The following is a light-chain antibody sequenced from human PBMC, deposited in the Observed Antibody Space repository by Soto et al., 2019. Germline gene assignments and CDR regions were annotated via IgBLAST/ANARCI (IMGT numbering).Light chain of an antibody. CDR3: QQYNNWPIT. CDR2: GTS. CDR1: QSVSSN. V-gene: IGKV3-15*01. J-gene: IGKJ5*01. Sequence: ETVMTQSPVTLSVSPGERATLSCRASQSVSSNLAWYQQKPGQAPRLLIYGTSTRATGIPARFSGSGSGTEFTLTISSLQSEDFAVYYCQQYNNWPITFGQGTRLEIK.